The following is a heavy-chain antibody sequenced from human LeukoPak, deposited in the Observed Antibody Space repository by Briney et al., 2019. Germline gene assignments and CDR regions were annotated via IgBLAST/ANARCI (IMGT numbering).Heavy chain of an antibody. D-gene: IGHD6-13*01. CDR3: AREHPGIAAAGTHSGFDP. CDR2: ISTSGST. V-gene: IGHV4-4*07. J-gene: IGHJ5*02. CDR1: GGSIISFY. Sequence: SETLSLTCTVSGGSIISFYWIWIRQPAGKGLEWIGRISTSGSTTYNPSLKSRVTMSVDTSKNQFSLKLTSVTAADTAVYYCAREHPGIAAAGTHSGFDPWGQGTLVTVSS.